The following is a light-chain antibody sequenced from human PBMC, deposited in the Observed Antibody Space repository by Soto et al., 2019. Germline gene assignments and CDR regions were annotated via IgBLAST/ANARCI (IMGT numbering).Light chain of an antibody. CDR1: QNIRNL. CDR3: QQYNTYES. Sequence: IERTPSTSRLYTAVGDGATITCRASQNIRNLLAWYQQKPGKAPKPLIYDASTLKTGVPSRFSGSGSGSEFNSTVSGLQPDDFAAYCGQQYNTYESFGHGTRLEIK. CDR2: DAS. J-gene: IGKJ5*01. V-gene: IGKV1-5*01.